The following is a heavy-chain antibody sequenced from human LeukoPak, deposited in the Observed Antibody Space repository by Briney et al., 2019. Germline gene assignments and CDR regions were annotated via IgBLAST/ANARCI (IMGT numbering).Heavy chain of an antibody. V-gene: IGHV1-18*01. D-gene: IGHD3-9*01. CDR2: ISAYNGNT. CDR3: ARGHFDWLFTAFDY. Sequence: GASVKVSCKASVYTFTSYGISWVRQAPGQGLEWMGWISAYNGNTNYAQKLQGRVTMTTDTSTSTAYIELRSLRSDDTAVYYCARGHFDWLFTAFDYWGQGTLVTVSS. CDR1: VYTFTSYG. J-gene: IGHJ4*02.